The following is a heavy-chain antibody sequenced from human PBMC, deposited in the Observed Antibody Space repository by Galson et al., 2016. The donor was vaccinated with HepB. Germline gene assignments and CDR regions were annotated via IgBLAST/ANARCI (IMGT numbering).Heavy chain of an antibody. V-gene: IGHV3-53*01. CDR1: GFTVTNNY. CDR3: GRNDPVN. J-gene: IGHJ4*02. Sequence: SLRLSCAASGFTVTNNYIIWVRQAPGKGLEWVSLTYSGGERRYADSVKGRFTTSRDNSKNTAYLQMNSLRVEDTAIYYCGRNDPVNWGQGTLVTVSS. CDR2: TYSGGER.